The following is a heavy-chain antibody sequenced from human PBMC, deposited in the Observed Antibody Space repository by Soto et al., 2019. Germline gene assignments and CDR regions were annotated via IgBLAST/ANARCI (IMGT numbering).Heavy chain of an antibody. J-gene: IGHJ4*02. Sequence: QITLKESGPTVVKPTETLTLTCTFSGFSLTTNGVGVGWVRQTPGKAPEWLALIYWDDDKSYSTSLNSRLIITKDTSKNQVVLTMANVDPADTATYYCAHRVLRTVFGLVTTTAIYFDFWGPGTPVVVSS. CDR2: IYWDDDK. D-gene: IGHD3-3*01. CDR3: AHRVLRTVFGLVTTTAIYFDF. V-gene: IGHV2-5*02. CDR1: GFSLTTNGVG.